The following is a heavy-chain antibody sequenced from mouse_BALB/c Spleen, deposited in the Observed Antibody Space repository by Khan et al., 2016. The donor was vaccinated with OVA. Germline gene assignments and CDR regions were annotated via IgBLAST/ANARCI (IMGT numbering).Heavy chain of an antibody. CDR3: ARGSGNSRFAY. CDR1: GYTFTDFA. V-gene: IGHV1S137*01. J-gene: IGHJ3*01. Sequence: VQLQQSGAELVRPGVSVKLSCKGSGYTFTDFAMHWVKQSHAKSLEWIGVISTYYGDATYNQKFKGKATMTVDKSSSTASMELARLTSDDSAIYYCARGSGNSRFAYWGQGTLVTVSA. CDR2: ISTYYGDA. D-gene: IGHD1-3*01.